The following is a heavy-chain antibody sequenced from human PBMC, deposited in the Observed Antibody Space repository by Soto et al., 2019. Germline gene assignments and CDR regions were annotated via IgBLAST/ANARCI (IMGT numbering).Heavy chain of an antibody. D-gene: IGHD2-2*01. J-gene: IGHJ5*02. V-gene: IGHV4-31*03. Sequence: QVQLQESGPGLVKPSQTLSLTCTVSGGSISSGGYYWSWIRQHPGKGLEWIGYIYYSGSTYYNPTLKSRVTKSVDTSKNQLSLKLSSVTAADTAVDYCARDRCSSTRCYAINGWFDPWGQGTLVTVSS. CDR2: IYYSGST. CDR3: ARDRCSSTRCYAINGWFDP. CDR1: GGSISSGGYY.